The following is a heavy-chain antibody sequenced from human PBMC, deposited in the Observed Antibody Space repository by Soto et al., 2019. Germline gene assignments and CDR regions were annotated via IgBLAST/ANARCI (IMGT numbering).Heavy chain of an antibody. CDR3: ARDRLEPPTPEMFDY. CDR1: GGTFSSYT. CDR2: IIPILGIA. Sequence: ASVKVSCKASGGTFSSYTISWVRQAPGQGLEWMGRIIPILGIANYAQKFQGRVTITADKSTSTAYMELSSLRSEDTAVYYCARDRLEPPTPEMFDYWGQGTLVTVSS. V-gene: IGHV1-69*04. J-gene: IGHJ4*02.